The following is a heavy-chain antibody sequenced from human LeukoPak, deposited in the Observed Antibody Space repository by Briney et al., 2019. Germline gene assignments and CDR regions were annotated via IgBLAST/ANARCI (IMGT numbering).Heavy chain of an antibody. CDR1: GYTLTELS. J-gene: IGHJ6*02. V-gene: IGHV1-24*01. CDR3: ATLKGHYGSGSYSRYYYYGMDV. CDR2: FDPEDGET. D-gene: IGHD3-10*01. Sequence: ASVKVSCKVSGYTLTELSMHWVRQAPGKGLEWMGGFDPEDGETIYAQKFQGRVTMTEDTSTDTAYMELSSLRSGDTAVYYCATLKGHYGSGSYSRYYYYGMDVWGQGTTVTVSS.